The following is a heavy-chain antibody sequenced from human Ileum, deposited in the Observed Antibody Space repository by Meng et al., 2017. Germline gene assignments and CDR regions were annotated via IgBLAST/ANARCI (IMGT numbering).Heavy chain of an antibody. CDR2: IYWDDDK. V-gene: IGHV2-5*02. J-gene: IGHJ4*02. D-gene: IGHD4-11*01. Sequence: QITWKESGPTLVKPTQTLTLTCTFSGFSLSTSGVGVGWIRQPPGKALEWLALIYWDDDKRYSPSLKSRLTITKDTSKNQVVLTMTNMDPVDTATYYCAHKTTVTTSGRGLFDYWGQGTLVTVSS. CDR1: GFSLSTSGVG. CDR3: AHKTTVTTSGRGLFDY.